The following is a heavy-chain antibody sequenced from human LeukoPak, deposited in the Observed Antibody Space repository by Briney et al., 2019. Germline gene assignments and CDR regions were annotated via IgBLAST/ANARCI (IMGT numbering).Heavy chain of an antibody. CDR1: GFTFSSYA. V-gene: IGHV3-23*01. J-gene: IGHJ4*02. D-gene: IGHD6-13*01. CDR3: AKGGESSSWLFDY. CDR2: LSGSGLST. Sequence: GGSLRLSCATSGFTFSSYAMSWVRQAPGKGLQWVSALSGSGLSTYYADSVKGRFTISRDNSKNTLYLQMNSLRAEDTAVYYCAKGGESSSWLFDYWGQGTLVPVSS.